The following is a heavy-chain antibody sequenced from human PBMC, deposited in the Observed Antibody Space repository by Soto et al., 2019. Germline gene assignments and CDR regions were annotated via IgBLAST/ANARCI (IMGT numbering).Heavy chain of an antibody. CDR3: ARTENYNILTGYYPPYGMDV. D-gene: IGHD3-9*01. Sequence: PGESLKISCQGSGHTFTTYWITWVRQLPGKGLEWVGRIDPTDSYTNFSPSFQGHVTISADKSLSTAYLQWSSLKASDTAIYYCARTENYNILTGYYPPYGMDVWGQGTTVTVSS. J-gene: IGHJ6*02. CDR1: GHTFTTYW. CDR2: IDPTDSYT. V-gene: IGHV5-10-1*01.